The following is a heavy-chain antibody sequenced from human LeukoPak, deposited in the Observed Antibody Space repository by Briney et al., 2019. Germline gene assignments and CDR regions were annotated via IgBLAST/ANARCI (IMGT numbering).Heavy chain of an antibody. CDR3: ASPSVYNWNYHGERVPFDY. Sequence: PWASVKVSCKASGGTFSSYAISWVRQAPGQGLEWMGRIIPILGIANYAQKFQGRVTITADKSTSTAYMELSSLRSEDTAVYYCASPSVYNWNYHGERVPFDYWGQGTLVTVSS. CDR1: GGTFSSYA. V-gene: IGHV1-69*04. J-gene: IGHJ4*02. D-gene: IGHD1-7*01. CDR2: IIPILGIA.